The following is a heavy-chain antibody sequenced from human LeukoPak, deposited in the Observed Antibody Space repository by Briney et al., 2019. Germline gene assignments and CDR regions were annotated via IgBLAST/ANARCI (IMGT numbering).Heavy chain of an antibody. V-gene: IGHV3-7*01. CDR2: IKQDGSEE. J-gene: IGHJ4*02. Sequence: GGSLRLSCAASGFTFSSYSMNWVRQAPGKGLEWVANIKQDGSEEYYVDSVKGRFTISRDNAKNSLYLQMNSLRAEDTAVYYCARAAGSSYYFDYWGQGTLVTVSS. D-gene: IGHD6-13*01. CDR1: GFTFSSYS. CDR3: ARAAGSSYYFDY.